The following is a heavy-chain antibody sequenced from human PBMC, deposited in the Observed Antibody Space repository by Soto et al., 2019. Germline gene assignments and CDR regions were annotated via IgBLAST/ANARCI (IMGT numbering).Heavy chain of an antibody. CDR3: AIPTSGNFYFDY. CDR1: GGTFSSYA. CDR2: IIAIFGKA. Sequence: QVQLVQSGAEVKKPGSSVKVSCKASGGTFSSYAISWLRQAPGQGLEWMGGIIAIFGKATYAQKFQGRLTITADKSTTTAYMELSSLRSDDPAVYYCAIPTSGNFYFDYWGQGTLVTVSS. V-gene: IGHV1-69*14. J-gene: IGHJ4*02. D-gene: IGHD1-26*01.